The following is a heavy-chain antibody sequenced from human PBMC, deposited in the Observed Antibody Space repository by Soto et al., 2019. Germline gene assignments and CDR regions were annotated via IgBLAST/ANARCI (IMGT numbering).Heavy chain of an antibody. Sequence: SETLSLTCTVSGGSISSYYWSWIRQPPGKGLEWIGYIYYSGSTNYNPSLKSRVTISVDTSKNQFSLKLSSVTAADTAVYYCARDSFGGPLTGRGSAFDIWGQGTMVTVSS. CDR2: IYYSGST. CDR1: GGSISSYY. V-gene: IGHV4-59*01. CDR3: ARDSFGGPLTGRGSAFDI. J-gene: IGHJ3*02. D-gene: IGHD3-16*01.